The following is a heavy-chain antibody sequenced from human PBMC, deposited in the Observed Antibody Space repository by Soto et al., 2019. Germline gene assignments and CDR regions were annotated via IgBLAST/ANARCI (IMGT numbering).Heavy chain of an antibody. J-gene: IGHJ5*02. Sequence: GGSLRLSCAASGFTFSSYGMHWVRQAPGKGLEWVAVISYDGSNKYYADSVKGRFTISRDNSKNTLYLQMNSLRAEDTAVYYCAKDTRYSSSWYVPWFDPWGQGTLVTVSS. D-gene: IGHD6-13*01. CDR2: ISYDGSNK. CDR1: GFTFSSYG. CDR3: AKDTRYSSSWYVPWFDP. V-gene: IGHV3-30*18.